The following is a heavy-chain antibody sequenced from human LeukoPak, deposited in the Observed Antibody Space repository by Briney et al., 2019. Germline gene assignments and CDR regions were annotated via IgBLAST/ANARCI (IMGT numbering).Heavy chain of an antibody. CDR2: ITISGDYT. CDR3: AKEGYFDRRGYEDS. Sequence: GGSLRLSCAASGFTFASYGMSWVRQAPGEGLECVSVITISGDYTYYADSVKGRFTISRDNSKNTLYLQMNSLRAEDTAVYYCAKEGYFDRRGYEDSWGQGTLVTVSS. V-gene: IGHV3-23*01. CDR1: GFTFASYG. D-gene: IGHD3-22*01. J-gene: IGHJ4*02.